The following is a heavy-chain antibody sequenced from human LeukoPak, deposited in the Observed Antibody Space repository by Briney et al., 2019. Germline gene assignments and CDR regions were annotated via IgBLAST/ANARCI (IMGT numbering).Heavy chain of an antibody. Sequence: SETLSLTCIVSGGSISSYYWSWIRQPPGKGLECLGYIYYTGSTNYNPSLKSRVTISVDTSKNQLSLKLRSVTAADTAVYYCARQDSGTYLNPLDIWGQGTVVTVSS. J-gene: IGHJ3*02. CDR3: ARQDSGTYLNPLDI. CDR2: IYYTGST. CDR1: GGSISSYY. D-gene: IGHD1-26*01. V-gene: IGHV4-59*08.